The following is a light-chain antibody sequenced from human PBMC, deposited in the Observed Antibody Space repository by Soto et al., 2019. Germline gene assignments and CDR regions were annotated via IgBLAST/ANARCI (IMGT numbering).Light chain of an antibody. CDR2: GAS. Sequence: EIVMTQSPATLSVSPGERATLSCRASQNIFSNLAWYQQKPGQAPRLLMYGASTRATGIPARFSGGGSGTEFTLTISNLQSEDFAVYYCQQYNNWPRTFGQGTNLEIK. V-gene: IGKV3-15*01. J-gene: IGKJ2*01. CDR1: QNIFSN. CDR3: QQYNNWPRT.